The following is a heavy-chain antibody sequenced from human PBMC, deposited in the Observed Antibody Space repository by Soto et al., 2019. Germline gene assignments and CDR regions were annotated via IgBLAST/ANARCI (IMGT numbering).Heavy chain of an antibody. Sequence: PSETLSLTCTVSGGSLSSYYWSWIRQPPGKGLEWIGYIYYSGSTNYNPSLKSRVTISVDTSKNQFSLKLSSVTAADTAVYYCARARYCSGGSCSKGLDYWGQGTLVTVSS. J-gene: IGHJ4*02. V-gene: IGHV4-59*12. CDR2: IYYSGST. D-gene: IGHD2-15*01. CDR3: ARARYCSGGSCSKGLDY. CDR1: GGSLSSYY.